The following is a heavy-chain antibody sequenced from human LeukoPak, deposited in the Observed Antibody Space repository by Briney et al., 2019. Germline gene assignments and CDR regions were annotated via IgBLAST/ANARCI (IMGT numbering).Heavy chain of an antibody. CDR2: IKQDGSEK. Sequence: GGSLRLSCAVSGFTFSSYWMTWVRQAPGKGLEWVASIKQDGSEKYYVESVKGRFSISRDNAKKSVHLQMNSLSAEDTAVYYCARARANMDVWGKGTTVTVSS. V-gene: IGHV3-7*01. J-gene: IGHJ6*03. CDR1: GFTFSSYW. CDR3: ARARANMDV.